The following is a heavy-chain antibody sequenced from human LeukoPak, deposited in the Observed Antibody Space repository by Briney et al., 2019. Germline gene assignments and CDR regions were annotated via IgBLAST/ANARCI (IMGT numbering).Heavy chain of an antibody. Sequence: PGGSLRLSCAVSGFTLSSYSMNWFRQAPGKGLEWISYISSTSSYIYYADSVKGRFTISRDNAKNSLYLQMNSLRAEDTAVYYCARAYSGLLWFGELSQRVDYMDVWGKGTTVTISS. V-gene: IGHV3-21*05. J-gene: IGHJ6*03. CDR1: GFTLSSYS. CDR3: ARAYSGLLWFGELSQRVDYMDV. D-gene: IGHD3-10*01. CDR2: ISSTSSYI.